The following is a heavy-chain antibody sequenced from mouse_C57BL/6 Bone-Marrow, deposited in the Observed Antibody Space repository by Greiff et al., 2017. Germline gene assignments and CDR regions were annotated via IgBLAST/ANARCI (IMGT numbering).Heavy chain of an antibody. D-gene: IGHD1-1*01. CDR2: ISYDGSN. J-gene: IGHJ1*03. CDR3: AREGTTVVATGYFDV. CDR1: GYSITSGYY. V-gene: IGHV3-6*01. Sequence: VQLKESGPGLVKPSQSLSLTCSVTGYSITSGYYWNWIRQFPGNKLEWMGYISYDGSNNYNPSLKNRISITRDTSKNQFFLKLNSVTTEDTATYYCAREGTTVVATGYFDVWGTGTTVTVSS.